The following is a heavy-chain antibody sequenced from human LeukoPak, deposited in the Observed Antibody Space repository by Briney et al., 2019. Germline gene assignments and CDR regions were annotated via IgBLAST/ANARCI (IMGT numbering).Heavy chain of an antibody. Sequence: GGSLRLSCAASGFTFSDYSMNWVRQAPGKGLEWISYISSSSSTIYYADSAKGRFTISRDNAKKSLYMQMNSLRAEDTAVYYCVRVGGAFDLWGQGTRVSVSS. CDR3: VRVGGAFDL. V-gene: IGHV3-48*01. D-gene: IGHD3-16*01. J-gene: IGHJ3*01. CDR2: ISSSSSTI. CDR1: GFTFSDYS.